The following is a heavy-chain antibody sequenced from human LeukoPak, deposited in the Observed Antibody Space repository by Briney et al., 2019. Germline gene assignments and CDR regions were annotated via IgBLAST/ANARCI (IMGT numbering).Heavy chain of an antibody. Sequence: GGSLRLSCAASGFTVSRNYMSWVRQAPGKGLEWVSVIYSGGTTHYADSVKGRFTISRDNSKNTLYLQMNSLRAEDTAVYYCARSRDGYNYELDYWGQGTLVTVSS. CDR1: GFTVSRNY. V-gene: IGHV3-66*01. D-gene: IGHD5-24*01. CDR3: ARSRDGYNYELDY. J-gene: IGHJ4*02. CDR2: IYSGGTT.